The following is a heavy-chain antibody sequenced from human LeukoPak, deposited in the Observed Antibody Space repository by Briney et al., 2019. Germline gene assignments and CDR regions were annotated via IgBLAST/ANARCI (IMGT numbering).Heavy chain of an antibody. CDR3: ARGRGDWAAANAFDI. D-gene: IGHD3/OR15-3a*01. V-gene: IGHV4-39*07. CDR1: GGSISSSSYY. J-gene: IGHJ3*02. CDR2: IYYSGST. Sequence: SETLSLTCTVSGGSISSSSYYWGWIRQPPGKGLEWIGSIYYSGSTYYNPSLKSRVTISVDTSKNQFSLKLSSVTAADTAVYYCARGRGDWAAANAFDIWGQGTMVTVSS.